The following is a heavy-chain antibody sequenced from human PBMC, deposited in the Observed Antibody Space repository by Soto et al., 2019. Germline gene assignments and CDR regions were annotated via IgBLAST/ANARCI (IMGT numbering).Heavy chain of an antibody. CDR3: ARDSHYDILTGYSRNALAI. Sequence: ASVKVSCKASGYTFSGYYIHWVRQAPGQGLEWMGWIYPNSGGAIYTQHFQGGVTMTRDTSFTTAYMELSRLRSDDTALYYCARDSHYDILTGYSRNALAIWGQGTMVTVSS. D-gene: IGHD3-9*01. J-gene: IGHJ3*02. V-gene: IGHV1-2*02. CDR1: GYTFSGYY. CDR2: IYPNSGGA.